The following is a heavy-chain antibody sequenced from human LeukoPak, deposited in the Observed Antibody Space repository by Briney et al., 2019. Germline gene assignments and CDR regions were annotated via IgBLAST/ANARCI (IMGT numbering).Heavy chain of an antibody. V-gene: IGHV3-33*01. CDR2: IWYDGSNK. Sequence: GGSLRLSCAASGFTFSSYGMHWVRQAPGKGLEWVAVIWYDGSNKYYADSVKGRFTISRDNSKNTLYLQMNRLRAEDTAVYYCAREGRLYSSGWYFDYWGQGTLVTVSS. D-gene: IGHD6-19*01. CDR1: GFTFSSYG. CDR3: AREGRLYSSGWYFDY. J-gene: IGHJ4*02.